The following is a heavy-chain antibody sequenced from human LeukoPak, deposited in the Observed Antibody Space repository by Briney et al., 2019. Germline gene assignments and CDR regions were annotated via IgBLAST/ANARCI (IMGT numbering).Heavy chain of an antibody. CDR1: GYSLTSYW. J-gene: IGHJ4*02. CDR3: ARQGTGEIDF. D-gene: IGHD7-27*01. CDR2: IYPGDSNT. Sequence: GESLKISCKGSGYSLTSYWIGWVRQMPGEGLEWMGIIYPGDSNTRYSPSLQGQVTTSAAKYISTAYLQWSSLKASDTDMYYCARQGTGEIDFWGQGTLGTVSS. V-gene: IGHV5-51*01.